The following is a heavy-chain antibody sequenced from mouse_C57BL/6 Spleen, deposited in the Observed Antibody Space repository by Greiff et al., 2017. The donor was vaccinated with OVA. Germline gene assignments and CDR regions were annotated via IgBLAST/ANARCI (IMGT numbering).Heavy chain of an antibody. CDR1: GFTFSSYA. V-gene: IGHV5-4*03. CDR3: ARVSNWYFDV. J-gene: IGHJ1*03. Sequence: EVMLVESGGGLVKPGGSLKLSCAASGFTFSSYAMSWVRQTPEKRLEWVATISDGGSYTYYPDNVKGRFTISRDNAKNNLYLQMSHLKSEDTAMYYCARVSNWYFDVWGTGTTVTVSS. CDR2: ISDGGSYT. D-gene: IGHD1-1*01.